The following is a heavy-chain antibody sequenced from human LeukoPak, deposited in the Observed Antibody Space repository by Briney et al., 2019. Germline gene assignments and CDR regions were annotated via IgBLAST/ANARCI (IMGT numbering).Heavy chain of an antibody. Sequence: SETLSLTCIVTGGSISSYYWSWIRQPPGKGLEWIGYIYYSGSTNYNPSLKSRVTISVDTSKNQFSLKLSSVTAADTAVYYCAREYCSGGSCHFDYWGQGTLVTVSS. CDR1: GGSISSYY. CDR3: AREYCSGGSCHFDY. V-gene: IGHV4-59*01. J-gene: IGHJ4*02. CDR2: IYYSGST. D-gene: IGHD2-15*01.